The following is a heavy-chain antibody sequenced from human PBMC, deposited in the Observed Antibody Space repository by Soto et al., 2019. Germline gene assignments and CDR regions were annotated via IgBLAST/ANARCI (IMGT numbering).Heavy chain of an antibody. CDR3: ARVEVYYYDSSGYPDAFDI. D-gene: IGHD3-22*01. CDR2: ISGTGYTT. Sequence: GGSLRLSCAASGFIFNNYAMSWVRQAPGRGLQGVSTISGTGYTTYYVDSVKGRFTMSRDNSKNTLYLQMNSLRAEDTAVYYCARVEVYYYDSSGYPDAFDIWGQGTMVTVSS. J-gene: IGHJ3*02. V-gene: IGHV3-23*01. CDR1: GFIFNNYA.